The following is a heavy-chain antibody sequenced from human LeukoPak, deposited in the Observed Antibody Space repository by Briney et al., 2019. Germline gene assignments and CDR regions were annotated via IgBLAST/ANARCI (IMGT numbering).Heavy chain of an antibody. CDR3: AELGITMIGGV. CDR2: ISSSGSTI. V-gene: IGHV3-48*03. D-gene: IGHD3-10*02. Sequence: PGGSLRLSCAASGFTFSSYEMNWVRQAPGKGLEWVSYISSSGSTIYYADSVKGRFTMSRDNAKNSLYLQMNSLRAEDTAVYYCAELGITMIGGVWGKGTTVTTSS. J-gene: IGHJ6*04. CDR1: GFTFSSYE.